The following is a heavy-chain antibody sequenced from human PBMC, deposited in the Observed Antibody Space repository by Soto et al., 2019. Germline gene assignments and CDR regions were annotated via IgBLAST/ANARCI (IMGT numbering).Heavy chain of an antibody. D-gene: IGHD3-22*01. J-gene: IGHJ4*02. CDR2: ISYDGSNK. Sequence: QVQLVESGGGVVQPGRSLRLSCAASGFTFSSYGMHWVRQAPGKGLEWVAVISYDGSNKYYADSVKGRFTISRDNSKNTLYLQMNSLRAEDTAVYYCAKERVVVTNSPQFDDWGQGTLVTVSS. CDR1: GFTFSSYG. V-gene: IGHV3-30*18. CDR3: AKERVVVTNSPQFDD.